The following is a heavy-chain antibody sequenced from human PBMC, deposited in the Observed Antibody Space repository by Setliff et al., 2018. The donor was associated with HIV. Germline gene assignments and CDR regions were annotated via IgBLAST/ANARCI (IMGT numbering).Heavy chain of an antibody. V-gene: IGHV4-39*01. Sequence: PSETLSLTCTVSGASMRGTNYYWSWVRQPPGKGLEWIGNFHFSGSTYYNPSLKSRVTISVDPSQNQFSLRLISVTAADAAIYYCARPSLGIGGGSKFDSWGQGIRVTVSS. J-gene: IGHJ4*02. CDR1: GASMRGTNYY. D-gene: IGHD3-3*01. CDR3: ARPSLGIGGGSKFDS. CDR2: FHFSGST.